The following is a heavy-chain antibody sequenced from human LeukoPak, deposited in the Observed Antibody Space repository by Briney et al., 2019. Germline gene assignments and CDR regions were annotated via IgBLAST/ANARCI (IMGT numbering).Heavy chain of an antibody. J-gene: IGHJ5*02. CDR2: INHSGST. D-gene: IGHD3-3*01. V-gene: IGHV4-34*01. Sequence: SETLSLTCAVYGGSFSGYYWSWIRQPPGKGLEWIGEINHSGSTNCNPSLKSRVTISVDTSKNQFSLKLSSVTAADTAVYYCASTVHYDFWSGYPLGWFDPWGQGTLVTVSS. CDR3: ASTVHYDFWSGYPLGWFDP. CDR1: GGSFSGYY.